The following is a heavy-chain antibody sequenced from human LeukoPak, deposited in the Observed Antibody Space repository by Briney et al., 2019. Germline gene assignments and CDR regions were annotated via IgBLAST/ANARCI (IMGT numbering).Heavy chain of an antibody. CDR3: AKDEEMATTVDY. CDR1: GFTFSSYA. D-gene: IGHD5-24*01. J-gene: IGHJ4*02. Sequence: PGGSLRLSCAASGFTFSSYAMSWVRQAPGKGLEWVAFIRYDGSNKYYADSVKGRFTISRDNSKNTLYLQMNSLRAEDTAVYYCAKDEEMATTVDYWGQGTLVTVSS. CDR2: IRYDGSNK. V-gene: IGHV3-30*02.